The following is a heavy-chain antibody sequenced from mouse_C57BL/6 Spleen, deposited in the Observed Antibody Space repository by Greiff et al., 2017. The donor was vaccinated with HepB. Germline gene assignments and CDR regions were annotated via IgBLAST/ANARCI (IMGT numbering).Heavy chain of an antibody. Sequence: EVKLVESGGGLVKPGGSLKLSCAASGFTFSDYGMHWVRQAPEKGLEWVAYISSGSSTIYYADTVKGRSTISRDNAKNTLFLQMTSLRSEDTAMYYCARRGIYYYGSSPHWYFDVWGTGTTVTVSS. V-gene: IGHV5-17*01. CDR3: ARRGIYYYGSSPHWYFDV. CDR1: GFTFSDYG. CDR2: ISSGSSTI. J-gene: IGHJ1*03. D-gene: IGHD1-1*01.